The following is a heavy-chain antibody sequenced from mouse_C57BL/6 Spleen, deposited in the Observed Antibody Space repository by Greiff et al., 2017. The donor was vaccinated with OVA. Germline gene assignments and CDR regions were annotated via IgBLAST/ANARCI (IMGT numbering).Heavy chain of an antibody. D-gene: IGHD2-1*01. CDR1: EYEFPSHD. CDR3: ARQDYYGNSWYFDV. J-gene: IGHJ1*03. V-gene: IGHV5-2*01. CDR2: INSDGGST. Sequence: EVKLMESGGGLVQPGESLKLSCESNEYEFPSHDMSWVRKTPEKRLELVAAINSDGGSTYYPDTMERRFIISRDNTKKTLYLQMSSLRSEDTALYYCARQDYYGNSWYFDVWGTGTTVTVSS.